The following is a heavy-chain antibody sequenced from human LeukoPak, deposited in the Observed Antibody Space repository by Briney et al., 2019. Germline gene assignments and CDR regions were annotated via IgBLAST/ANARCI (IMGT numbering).Heavy chain of an antibody. V-gene: IGHV7-4-1*02. CDR1: GYTFTTQA. CDR2: FHTNTGNP. J-gene: IGHJ4*02. Sequence: ASVKVSCKASGYTFTTQAMNWVRQAPGQQGLEWMGWFHTNTGNPTYAQDFTGRFLFSLDTSVNTAYLHISGLKVEDTGLYYCARTTTADYWGQGTLVTVSS. D-gene: IGHD1-1*01. CDR3: ARTTTADY.